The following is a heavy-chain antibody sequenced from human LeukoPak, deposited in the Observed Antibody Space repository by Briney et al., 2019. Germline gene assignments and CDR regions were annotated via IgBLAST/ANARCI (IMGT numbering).Heavy chain of an antibody. V-gene: IGHV3-21*01. Sequence: GGSLRLSCAASGFTFSSYSMNWVRQAPGKGLEWVSSISSSSSYIYYADSVKGGFTISRDNAKNSLYLQMNILRAEDTAVYYCARDVGLDWGFGDAFDIWGQGTMVTVSS. CDR2: ISSSSSYI. CDR3: ARDVGLDWGFGDAFDI. J-gene: IGHJ3*02. D-gene: IGHD3/OR15-3a*01. CDR1: GFTFSSYS.